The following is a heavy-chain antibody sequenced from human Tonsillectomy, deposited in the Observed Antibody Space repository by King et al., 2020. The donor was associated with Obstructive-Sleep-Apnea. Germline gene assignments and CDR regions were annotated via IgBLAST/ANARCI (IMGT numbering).Heavy chain of an antibody. D-gene: IGHD6-13*01. CDR3: AKTKGEPQLVRNHFDY. CDR2: ISWNSGSI. Sequence: VQLVESGGGLVQPGRSLRLSCAASGFTFDDYAMHWVRQAPGKGLEWVSGISWNSGSIGYADSVKGRFTISRDNAKNSLYLQMNSLRAEDTALYYCAKTKGEPQLVRNHFDYWGQGTLVTVSS. V-gene: IGHV3-9*01. CDR1: GFTFDDYA. J-gene: IGHJ4*02.